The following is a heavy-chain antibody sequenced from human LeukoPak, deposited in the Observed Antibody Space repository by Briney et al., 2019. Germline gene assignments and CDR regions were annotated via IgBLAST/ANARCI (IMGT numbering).Heavy chain of an antibody. D-gene: IGHD3-22*01. CDR3: ARENYFDSSDSLAH. CDR1: GFTFNSYA. V-gene: IGHV3-23*01. CDR2: ISGSGGNT. Sequence: GGSLRLSCAASGFTFNSYAMNWVRQAPGKGLEWVSAISGSGGNTYYADSVKGRFTISRDNSKNTLYLQMNSLRAEDTAVYFCARENYFDSSDSLAHWGQGTLVTVSS. J-gene: IGHJ1*01.